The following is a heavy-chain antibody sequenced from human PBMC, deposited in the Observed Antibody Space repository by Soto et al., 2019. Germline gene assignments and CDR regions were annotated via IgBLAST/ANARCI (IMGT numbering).Heavy chain of an antibody. CDR1: GFTLSSYG. D-gene: IGHD5-12*01. J-gene: IGHJ4*02. CDR2: ISFDGSNK. V-gene: IGHV3-30*18. Sequence: QVQLVESGGGVVQPGRSLRLSCAASGFTLSSYGMHWVRQAPGKGLEWVAIISFDGSNKYYADSVKGRFTISRDNAKNTRYLQVNSLRAEDTDVYYCAKGDQPWLGVADYWGQGTLVTVSS. CDR3: AKGDQPWLGVADY.